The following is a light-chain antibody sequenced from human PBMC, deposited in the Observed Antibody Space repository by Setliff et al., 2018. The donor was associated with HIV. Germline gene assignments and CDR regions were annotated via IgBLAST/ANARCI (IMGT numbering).Light chain of an antibody. CDR1: GSDVGGYNY. Sequence: QSVLAQPRSVSGSPGQSVTISCTGTGSDVGGYNYVSWYQQHPGKAPKLMIYDVTKRPSGVPDRFSGSKSGNTASLTISGLQAEDEADYYCCSYAGSAYVFGTGTKVTVL. V-gene: IGLV2-11*01. CDR2: DVT. J-gene: IGLJ1*01. CDR3: CSYAGSAYV.